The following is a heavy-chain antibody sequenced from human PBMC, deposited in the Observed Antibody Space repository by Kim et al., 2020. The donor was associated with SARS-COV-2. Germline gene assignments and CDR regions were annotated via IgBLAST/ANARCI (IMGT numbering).Heavy chain of an antibody. CDR2: ISGSGGST. J-gene: IGHJ4*02. D-gene: IGHD3-10*01. Sequence: GGSLRLSCAASGFTFSSYAMSWVRQAPGKGLEWVSAISGSGGSTYYADSVKGRFTISRDNSKNTLYLQMNSLRAEDTAVYYCAKESRRQGNYYGSGSYYYWGQGTLVTVSS. CDR1: GFTFSSYA. CDR3: AKESRRQGNYYGSGSYYY. V-gene: IGHV3-23*01.